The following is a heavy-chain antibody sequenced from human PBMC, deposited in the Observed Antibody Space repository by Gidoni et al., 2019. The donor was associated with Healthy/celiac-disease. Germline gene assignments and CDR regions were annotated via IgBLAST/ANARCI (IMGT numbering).Heavy chain of an antibody. CDR3: ARGGGVVPAARYFDY. CDR2: IYYSGST. V-gene: IGHV4-31*03. D-gene: IGHD2-2*01. Sequence: QVQLQESGPGLVQPSQTLSLTCTVSGGSISSGGYSWSWIRQHPGKGLEWIGYIYYSGSTYYNPSLKSRVTISVDTSKNQFSLKLSSVTAADTAVYYCARGGGVVPAARYFDYWGQGTLVTVSS. CDR1: GGSISSGGYS. J-gene: IGHJ4*02.